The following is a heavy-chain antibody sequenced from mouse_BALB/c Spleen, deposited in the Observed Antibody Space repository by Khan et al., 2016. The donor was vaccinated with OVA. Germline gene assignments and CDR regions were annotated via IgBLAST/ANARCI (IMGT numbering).Heavy chain of an antibody. V-gene: IGHV14-3*02. CDR3: AHSLLLYAMDY. CDR2: IDPANGKT. D-gene: IGHD1-2*01. J-gene: IGHJ4*01. Sequence: VQLQQSGAEFVKPGASVKLSCTASGFNIKDTYIHWVKQRPEQGLEWIGKIDPANGKTNYDPKFQGKATITADTSSNTAYLHLSSLTSEDTVVYYCAHSLLLYAMDYWGHGTSVTVSS. CDR1: GFNIKDTY.